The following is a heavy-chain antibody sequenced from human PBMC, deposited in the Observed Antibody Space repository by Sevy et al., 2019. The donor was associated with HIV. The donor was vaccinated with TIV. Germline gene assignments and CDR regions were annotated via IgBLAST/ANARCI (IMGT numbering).Heavy chain of an antibody. CDR1: GFTFSKYS. J-gene: IGHJ4*02. V-gene: IGHV3-23*01. CDR3: AREGCTKPQDY. D-gene: IGHD2-8*01. Sequence: GGSLRLSCAASGFTFSKYSMSWVRQPPGKGLEWVSTLAFGCGEINYADSVKGRFNISRNNSKSSVYLQMNNLRPEDTAGYFCAREGCTKPQDYWGQGTLVTVSS. CDR2: LAFGCGEI.